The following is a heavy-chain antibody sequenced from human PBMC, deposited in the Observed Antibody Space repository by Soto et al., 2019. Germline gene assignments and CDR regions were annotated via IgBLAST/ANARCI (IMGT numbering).Heavy chain of an antibody. CDR1: GYTFTSYG. CDR2: MNPNSGYT. Sequence: ASVKVSCKASGYTFTSYGIHWMRQATGQGLEWMGWMNPNSGYTDYAQKFQGRVTLTRDTSASAVYMELSSLRSEDTAVYYCARYYDYYHGMDVWGQGTTVTVSS. J-gene: IGHJ6*02. CDR3: ARYYDYYHGMDV. V-gene: IGHV1-8*01.